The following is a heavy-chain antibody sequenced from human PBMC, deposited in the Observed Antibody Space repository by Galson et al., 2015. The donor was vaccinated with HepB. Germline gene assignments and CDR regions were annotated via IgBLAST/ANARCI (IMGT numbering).Heavy chain of an antibody. CDR2: ISPHNRDT. CDR3: ARGALVVAVGATQNNWFDP. V-gene: IGHV1-18*01. D-gene: IGHD2-15*01. J-gene: IGHJ5*02. Sequence: SVKVSCKASGYTFSSYSITWVRQAPGQGFEWVGWISPHNRDTNYAQNFQGRVTMTTDTSTSTAYMELRSLRSDDTAVYYCARGALVVAVGATQNNWFDPWGRGTLVTVSS. CDR1: GYTFSSYS.